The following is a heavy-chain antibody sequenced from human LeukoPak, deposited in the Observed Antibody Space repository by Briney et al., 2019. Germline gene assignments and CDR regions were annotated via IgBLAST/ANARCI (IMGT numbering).Heavy chain of an antibody. CDR2: ISSSDSTI. CDR3: ARGGRWLQSYNWFDP. J-gene: IGHJ5*02. CDR1: GFTFGSYE. V-gene: IGHV3-48*03. Sequence: PGGSLRLSCAASGFTFGSYEMNWVRQAPGKGLEGVSYISSSDSTIYYADSVKGRFTISRNNAKNSLYLQMNSLRAEDTAVYYCARGGRWLQSYNWFDPWGQGTLVTVSS. D-gene: IGHD5-24*01.